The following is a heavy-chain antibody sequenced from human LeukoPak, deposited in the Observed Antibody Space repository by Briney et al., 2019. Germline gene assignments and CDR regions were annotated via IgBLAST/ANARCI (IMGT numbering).Heavy chain of an antibody. CDR3: ARDLRGYSYYYGMDV. D-gene: IGHD5-12*01. V-gene: IGHV1-46*01. J-gene: IGHJ6*02. Sequence: PSVKVSCKASGYTFTSYYMHWVRQAPGQGLEWMGIINPSGGSTSYAQKFQGRVTMTRDTSTSTVYMELSSLRSEDTAVYYCARDLRGYSYYYGMDVWGQGTTVTVSS. CDR1: GYTFTSYY. CDR2: INPSGGST.